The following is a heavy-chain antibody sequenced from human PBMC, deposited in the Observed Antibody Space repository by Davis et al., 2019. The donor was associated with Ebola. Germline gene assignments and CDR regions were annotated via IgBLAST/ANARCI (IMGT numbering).Heavy chain of an antibody. V-gene: IGHV3-74*01. Sequence: GESLKISCEASEFTFSNYWMHWVRQVPGKGLVWVSRINSDGDSTSYTDSVRGRFTISRDNVNNMLYLQMDSLKTEDAALYYCARAYSGHSVDAFDVWGQGTRVTVSS. CDR3: ARAYSGHSVDAFDV. CDR2: INSDGDST. CDR1: EFTFSNYW. D-gene: IGHD4-23*01. J-gene: IGHJ3*01.